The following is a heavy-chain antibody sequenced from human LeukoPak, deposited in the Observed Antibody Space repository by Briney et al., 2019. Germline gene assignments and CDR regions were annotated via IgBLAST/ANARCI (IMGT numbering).Heavy chain of an antibody. CDR3: ARVASEADEDY. V-gene: IGHV1-46*01. CDR1: GYTFTSYY. J-gene: IGHJ4*02. Sequence: ASVKVSCKASGYTFTSYYMHWVRQAPGQGLEWMGIINPSGGSTSYAQKFQGRVTMTRDTSTSTVYMELSSLRSEDMAVYYCARVASEADEDYWGQGTLVTVSS. D-gene: IGHD6-25*01. CDR2: INPSGGST.